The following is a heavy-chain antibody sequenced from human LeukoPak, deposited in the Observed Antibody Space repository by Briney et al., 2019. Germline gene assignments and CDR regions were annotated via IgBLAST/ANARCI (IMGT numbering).Heavy chain of an antibody. CDR3: ARALIGYYFDY. D-gene: IGHD2-8*01. CDR1: GFTFSSFA. J-gene: IGHJ4*02. CDR2: VSNSGDYI. V-gene: IGHV3-21*06. Sequence: GGSLRLSCAASGFTFSSFAMSWVRQAPGKGLEWVSSVSNSGDYIHYADSVKGRFTISRDNSKNSLYLQMNSLRAEDTAVYYCARALIGYYFDYWGQGTLVTVSS.